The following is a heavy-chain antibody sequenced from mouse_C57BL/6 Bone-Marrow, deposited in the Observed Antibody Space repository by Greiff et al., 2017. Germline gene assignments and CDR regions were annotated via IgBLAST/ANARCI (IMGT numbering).Heavy chain of an antibody. Sequence: EVKLMESGAELVRPGASVKLSCTASGFNFKDDYMHWVKQRPEQGLEWIGWIDPENGDTEYASKFQGKATITADTSSNTAYLQLSSLTSEDTAVYYCTTHYDSSHWYFDVWDTGTTITVSS. CDR2: IDPENGDT. V-gene: IGHV14-4*01. CDR3: TTHYDSSHWYFDV. CDR1: GFNFKDDY. D-gene: IGHD1-1*01. J-gene: IGHJ1*03.